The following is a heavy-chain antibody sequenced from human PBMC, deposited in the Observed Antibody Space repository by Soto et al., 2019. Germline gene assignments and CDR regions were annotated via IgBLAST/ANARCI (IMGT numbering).Heavy chain of an antibody. CDR1: GGSISSGGYY. V-gene: IGHV4-31*03. CDR2: IYYSGST. CDR3: ASDMDTAMVN. J-gene: IGHJ4*02. D-gene: IGHD5-18*01. Sequence: QVQLQESGPGLVKPSQTLSLTCTVSGGSISSGGYYWSWIRQHPGKGLEWIGYIYYSGSTYYSPSLKSRVTISVATSKNQFTLKLSSVTAADTAVDYCASDMDTAMVNWGQGTLVTVSS.